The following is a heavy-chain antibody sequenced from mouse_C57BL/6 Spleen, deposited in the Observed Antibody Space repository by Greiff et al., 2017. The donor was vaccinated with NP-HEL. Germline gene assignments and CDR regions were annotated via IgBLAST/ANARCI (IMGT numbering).Heavy chain of an antibody. Sequence: VQLQQSGAELVKPGASVKMSCKASGYTFTSYWITWVKQRPGQGLEWIGDIYPGSGSTNYNEKFKSKATLTVDTSSSTAYMQLSSLTSEDSAVYYCARRRIYDGYFYAMDYWGQGTSVTVSS. CDR1: GYTFTSYW. V-gene: IGHV1-55*01. D-gene: IGHD2-3*01. J-gene: IGHJ4*01. CDR3: ARRRIYDGYFYAMDY. CDR2: IYPGSGST.